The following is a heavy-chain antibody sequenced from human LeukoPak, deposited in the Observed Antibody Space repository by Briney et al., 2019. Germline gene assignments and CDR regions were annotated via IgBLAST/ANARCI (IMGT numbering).Heavy chain of an antibody. CDR3: ARGIVGAHDY. J-gene: IGHJ4*02. D-gene: IGHD1-26*01. Sequence: GGSLRLSCAASGFTFSSYWMHWVRQTPGKGLVWVSRINNDGSSTAYADSVEGRFTISRDNAKNTLYLQMNSLRAEDTAVYYCARGIVGAHDYWGQGTLVTVSS. CDR2: INNDGSST. V-gene: IGHV3-74*01. CDR1: GFTFSSYW.